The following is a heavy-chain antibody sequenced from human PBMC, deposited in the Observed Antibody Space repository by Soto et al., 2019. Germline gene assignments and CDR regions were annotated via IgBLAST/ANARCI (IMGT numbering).Heavy chain of an antibody. J-gene: IGHJ5*02. D-gene: IGHD6-13*01. CDR3: ARASDSTWYNWFDP. Sequence: QVQLVQSGAEVKKPGSSVKISCKTSGGNFSRNGISWVRQAPGQGLEWMGGIIPIFGTTNYAHKFRGRVTVTADECTGTVYMVMNSLRSEDTAVYYCARASDSTWYNWFDPWGQGTLVTVSS. CDR1: GGNFSRNG. V-gene: IGHV1-69*01. CDR2: IIPIFGTT.